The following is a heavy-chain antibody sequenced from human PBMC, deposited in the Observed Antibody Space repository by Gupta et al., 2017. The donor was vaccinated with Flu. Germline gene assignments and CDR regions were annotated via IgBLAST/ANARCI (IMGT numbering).Heavy chain of an antibody. CDR3: AKVGDYGGNKVSRFDY. J-gene: IGHJ4*02. V-gene: IGHV3-9*01. CDR2: ISWNSYDI. CDR1: GFIFDDYA. Sequence: EVQLVESGGNLVQPGRSLRLSGAASGFIFDDYAMHWVRPVPEKGLEWVSGISWNSYDIGYADSVKGRFTISRDNAKNSLYLQMNSLRPEDTALYYCAKVGDYGGNKVSRFDYWGQGTLVTVSS. D-gene: IGHD4-17*01.